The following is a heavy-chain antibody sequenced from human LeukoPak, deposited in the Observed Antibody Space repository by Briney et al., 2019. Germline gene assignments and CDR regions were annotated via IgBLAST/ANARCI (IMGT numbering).Heavy chain of an antibody. Sequence: ASVKVSCKVSGYTLTELSMHWVRQAPGKGLEWMGGFDPEDGETIYAQKFQGRVTMTEDTSTDTAYIELSSLRSEDTAVYYCATGIYCGGDCYHDYWGQGTLVTVSS. V-gene: IGHV1-24*01. D-gene: IGHD2-21*02. J-gene: IGHJ4*02. CDR1: GYTLTELS. CDR2: FDPEDGET. CDR3: ATGIYCGGDCYHDY.